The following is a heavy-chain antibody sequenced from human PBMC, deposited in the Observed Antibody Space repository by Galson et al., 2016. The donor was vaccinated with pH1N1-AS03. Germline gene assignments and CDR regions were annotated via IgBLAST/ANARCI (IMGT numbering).Heavy chain of an antibody. CDR2: IYWNDEK. V-gene: IGHV2-5*01. J-gene: IGHJ5*02. CDR3: AHSPSHRIQYLFDV. Sequence: PALVKPTQTLTLTCTFSGFSLTTPGVSVGWIRQPPGKAPKLLALIYWNDEKRYSPSLRTRLSITKDTSKHHVVLTMTNMDPLDTATYYCAHSPSHRIQYLFDVWGRGTLVVVSS. CDR1: GFSLTTPGVS. D-gene: IGHD3-16*02.